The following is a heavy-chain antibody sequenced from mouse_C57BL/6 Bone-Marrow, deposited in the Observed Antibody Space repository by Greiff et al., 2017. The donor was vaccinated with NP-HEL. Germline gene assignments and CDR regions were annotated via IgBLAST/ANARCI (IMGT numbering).Heavy chain of an antibody. Sequence: DVMLVESGGGLVKPGGSLKLSCAASGFTFSSYAMSWVRQTPEQSLEWVATISAGGSYTYYPDNVKGRFTISRDNAKNNLYLQLSHLKSEDTAMYYCASILLRSFYAMDYWGQGTSVTVSS. J-gene: IGHJ4*01. CDR3: ASILLRSFYAMDY. CDR2: ISAGGSYT. D-gene: IGHD1-1*01. CDR1: GFTFSSYA. V-gene: IGHV5-4*03.